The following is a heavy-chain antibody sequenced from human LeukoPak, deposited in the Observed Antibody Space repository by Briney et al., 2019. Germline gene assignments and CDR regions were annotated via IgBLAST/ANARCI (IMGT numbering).Heavy chain of an antibody. V-gene: IGHV3-15*01. CDR2: IKSKKDGGTT. J-gene: IGHJ4*02. CDR3: AQEQLVFDY. Sequence: GGSLRLSCVASGFSFSNAWMSWVRQAPGKGLEWVGRIKSKKDGGTTDYAAPVKGRFTISRDDSKNTLYLQMNSLKTGDTAVYYCAQEQLVFDYWGQGTLVTVSS. D-gene: IGHD6-6*01. CDR1: GFSFSNAW.